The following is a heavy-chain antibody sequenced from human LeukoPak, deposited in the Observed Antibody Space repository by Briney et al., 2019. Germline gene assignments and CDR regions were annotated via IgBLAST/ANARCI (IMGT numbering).Heavy chain of an antibody. CDR2: INPNSGGT. V-gene: IGHV1-2*02. CDR3: ARGWAYSYGYVDY. Sequence: ALVTVSFKASGYTFTGYYMHWVRQAPGQGLEWMGWINPNSGGTNYSQKFQGRVTMTRDTSISTAYMELSRLRSDDTAVYYCARGWAYSYGYVDYWGQGTLVTVSS. CDR1: GYTFTGYY. J-gene: IGHJ4*02. D-gene: IGHD5-18*01.